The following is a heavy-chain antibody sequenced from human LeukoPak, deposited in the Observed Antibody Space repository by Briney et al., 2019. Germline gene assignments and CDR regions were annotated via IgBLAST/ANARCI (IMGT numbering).Heavy chain of an antibody. CDR2: ICGRGGST. V-gene: IGHV3-23*01. D-gene: IGHD6-13*01. CDR3: AKDPVGTEGGSSSWYLFFDY. J-gene: IGHJ4*02. CDR1: GFIHSSYA. Sequence: GGSLRLSCAASGFIHSSYAMSWVRQAPGKGLEWVSAICGRGGSTYYADSVKGRFTISRDNSKNTLYLQMNSLRAEDTAVYYCAKDPVGTEGGSSSWYLFFDYWGQGTLVTVSS.